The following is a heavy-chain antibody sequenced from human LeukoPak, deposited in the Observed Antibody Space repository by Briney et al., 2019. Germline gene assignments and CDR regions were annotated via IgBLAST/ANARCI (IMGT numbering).Heavy chain of an antibody. V-gene: IGHV3-53*01. CDR1: GFDVSDKF. J-gene: IGHJ3*02. Sequence: GRSLTHSCAASGFDVSDKFMAWVRQAPGKGLEWVSVIYSGVNTYYADSVKGRFTISRHNAKNTLFLQMSSLRAEDTAVYYCAREMLSYGDALDIWGQGTVVTVSS. CDR3: AREMLSYGDALDI. CDR2: IYSGVNT. D-gene: IGHD5-18*01.